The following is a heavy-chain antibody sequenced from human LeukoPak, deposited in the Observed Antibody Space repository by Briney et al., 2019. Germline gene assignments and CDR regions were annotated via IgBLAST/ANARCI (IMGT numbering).Heavy chain of an antibody. J-gene: IGHJ4*02. V-gene: IGHV3-48*02. D-gene: IGHD4-17*01. CDR3: ASSDYGAFDY. CDR2: ISSSSSTI. CDR1: GFNFSSYS. Sequence: PGGSLRLSCAASGFNFSSYSMNWVRQAPGKGLEWVTDISSSSSTIYYADSVQGRFTISRDNAKNSLYLQMNSLRDEDTAVYYRASSDYGAFDYWGQGTLVTVSS.